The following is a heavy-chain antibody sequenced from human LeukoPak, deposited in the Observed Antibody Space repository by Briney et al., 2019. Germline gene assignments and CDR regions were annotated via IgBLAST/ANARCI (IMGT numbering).Heavy chain of an antibody. V-gene: IGHV1-69*05. CDR3: AKVNYYRPYF. D-gene: IGHD3-22*01. Sequence: SVKVSCKASGGTFNSYAISWVRQAPGQGLEWMGRIIPIFGTANYAQKFQGRVTIITDESTSTAYMELSSLRSEDTAVYYCAKVNYYRPYFWGQGTLVTVSS. CDR2: IIPIFGTA. CDR1: GGTFNSYA. J-gene: IGHJ4*02.